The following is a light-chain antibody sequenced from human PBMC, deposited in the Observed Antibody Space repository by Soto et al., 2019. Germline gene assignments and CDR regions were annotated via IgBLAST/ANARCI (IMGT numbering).Light chain of an antibody. Sequence: QSALTQPRSVSGSPGQSVTISCTGTSSDVGGYNYVSWYQQHPGKAPKLMIYDVSKRPSGVPDRFSGSKSGNTASLTISGLQAEDEADYYCCSYAGSYTWVFGGGTKVTVL. J-gene: IGLJ3*02. CDR1: SSDVGGYNY. V-gene: IGLV2-11*01. CDR2: DVS. CDR3: CSYAGSYTWV.